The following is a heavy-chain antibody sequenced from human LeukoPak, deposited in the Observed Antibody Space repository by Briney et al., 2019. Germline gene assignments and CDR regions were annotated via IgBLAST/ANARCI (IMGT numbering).Heavy chain of an antibody. D-gene: IGHD6-6*01. Sequence: GGSLRLSCAASGFTFSSYEMNWVRQAPGKGLEWVSYISSSGSTIYYADSVKGRFTMSRDNSKNTLCVQINSLRAEDTAVYYCAKDRRSSLLWFDPWGQGTLVTVSS. J-gene: IGHJ5*02. V-gene: IGHV3-48*03. CDR2: ISSSGSTI. CDR3: AKDRRSSLLWFDP. CDR1: GFTFSSYE.